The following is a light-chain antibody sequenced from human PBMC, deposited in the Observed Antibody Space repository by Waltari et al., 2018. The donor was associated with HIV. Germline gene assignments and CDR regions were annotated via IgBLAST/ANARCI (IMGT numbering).Light chain of an antibody. V-gene: IGLV3-1*01. CDR1: FLGDKY. CDR2: QDD. Sequence: SHDLTQPPAVSVSPGQTASITCSGDFLGDKYASWYRQKPGQSPVLVIYQDDKRPSGIPERFSGSNSGNTATLTITGTQAMDEADYYCQAWDSSTVLFGGGTKLTVL. J-gene: IGLJ2*01. CDR3: QAWDSSTVL.